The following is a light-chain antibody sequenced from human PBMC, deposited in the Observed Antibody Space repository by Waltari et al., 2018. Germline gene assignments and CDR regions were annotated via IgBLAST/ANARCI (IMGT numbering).Light chain of an antibody. J-gene: IGKJ4*01. CDR2: GAS. Sequence: EIVMTQSPATLSVSQGERAIIYCRASQSIHDNLAWYQQKPGQAPRLLIYGASTRATGIPARFRGSGSGAEFTLTITSLQSEDCAVYYCQQYNVWPPLTFGGGTKVEIK. CDR1: QSIHDN. CDR3: QQYNVWPPLT. V-gene: IGKV3-15*01.